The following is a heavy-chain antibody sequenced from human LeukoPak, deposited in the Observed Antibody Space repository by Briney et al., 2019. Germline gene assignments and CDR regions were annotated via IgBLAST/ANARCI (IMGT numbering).Heavy chain of an antibody. Sequence: GGSLRLSCAASGFTFSSYSMNWVRQAPGKGLEWVSSISSSSSYIYYADSVKGRFTISRDNAKNSLYLQMNSLRAEDTAVYYCARGVRDCSSTSLYYYYYGMDVWGQGATVTVSS. V-gene: IGHV3-21*01. CDR1: GFTFSSYS. CDR2: ISSSSSYI. CDR3: ARGVRDCSSTSLYYYYYGMDV. D-gene: IGHD2-2*01. J-gene: IGHJ6*02.